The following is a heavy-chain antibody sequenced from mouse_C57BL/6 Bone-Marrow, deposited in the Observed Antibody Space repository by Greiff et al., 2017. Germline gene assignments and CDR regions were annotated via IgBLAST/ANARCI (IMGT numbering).Heavy chain of an antibody. V-gene: IGHV14-2*01. J-gene: IGHJ4*01. CDR1: GFNIKDYY. Sequence: EVQLQQSGAELVKPGASVKLSCPASGFNIKDYYMHWVKQRTEQGLEWIGRIDPEDGDTKSAPQFQGKATITADTSSNTAYLQLSSLTSEDTAVYYCAREGMIYYDYDVAMDYWGQGTSVTVSS. D-gene: IGHD2-4*01. CDR2: IDPEDGDT. CDR3: AREGMIYYDYDVAMDY.